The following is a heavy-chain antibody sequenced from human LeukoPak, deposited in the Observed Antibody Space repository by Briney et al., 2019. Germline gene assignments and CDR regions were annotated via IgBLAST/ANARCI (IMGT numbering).Heavy chain of an antibody. D-gene: IGHD5-18*01. J-gene: IGHJ6*03. V-gene: IGHV4-34*01. CDR2: INHSGST. CDR3: ARRQPWVRREGHKEV. Sequence: SETLSLTCAVYGGSFSGYYWSWIRQPPGKGLEWIGEINHSGSTNYNPSLKSRVTISVDTSKNQFSLKLSSVTAADTAVYYCARRQPWVRREGHKEVWGKGTTVTVSS. CDR1: GGSFSGYY.